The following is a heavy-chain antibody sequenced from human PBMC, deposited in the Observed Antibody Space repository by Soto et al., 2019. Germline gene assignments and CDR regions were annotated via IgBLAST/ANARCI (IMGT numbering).Heavy chain of an antibody. V-gene: IGHV4-34*01. J-gene: IGHJ5*02. Sequence: SETLSLTCAVYGGSFSGYYWTWIRQPPGTGLEWIGEINHSGSTNYNPSLKSRVTISVDTSKNQFSLKVRSVTAADTAVYYCARETYGDYVGYFDPWGQGIQVTVSS. CDR3: ARETYGDYVGYFDP. CDR2: INHSGST. CDR1: GGSFSGYY. D-gene: IGHD4-17*01.